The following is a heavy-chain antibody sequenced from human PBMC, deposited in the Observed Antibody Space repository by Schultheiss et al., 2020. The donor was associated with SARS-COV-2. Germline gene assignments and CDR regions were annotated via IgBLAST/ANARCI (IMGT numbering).Heavy chain of an antibody. CDR3: ARVRVGAKDY. CDR1: GFTFSDHY. Sequence: GGSLRLSCAASGFTFSDHYMDWVRQAPGKGLEWVSSISSSSSYIYYADSVKGRFTISRDNAKNSLYLQMNSLRAEDTAVYYCARVRVGAKDYWGQGTLVTVSS. CDR2: ISSSSSYI. J-gene: IGHJ4*02. D-gene: IGHD1-26*01. V-gene: IGHV3-21*01.